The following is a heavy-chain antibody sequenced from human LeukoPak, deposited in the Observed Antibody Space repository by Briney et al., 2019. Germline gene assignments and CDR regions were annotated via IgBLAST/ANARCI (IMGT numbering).Heavy chain of an antibody. Sequence: PGGSLRLSCAASGFTFGHYAMHWVRQAPVKGLEWLALTSYDGATEFYADSVRGRFTISRDNSKNTVFLDVNSLRGEDTAVYFCARELVSVTRHDGLDVWGQGTTVIVSS. D-gene: IGHD4-17*01. V-gene: IGHV3-30-3*01. J-gene: IGHJ6*02. CDR1: GFTFGHYA. CDR2: TSYDGATE. CDR3: ARELVSVTRHDGLDV.